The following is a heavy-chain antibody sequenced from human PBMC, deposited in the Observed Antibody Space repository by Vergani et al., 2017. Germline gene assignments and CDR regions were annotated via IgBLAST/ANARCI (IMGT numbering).Heavy chain of an antibody. Sequence: EVQLVQSGAEVKKPGESLKISCQGSGYSITNYWIAWVRQRPGKGLEWMGIIYAGDSDVRYSPSFQGQVTMSVDKSLSTAYLQWSSLKASDTATYYCAKTHDFSSLYSSYNWFDPWGQGILVTVTS. D-gene: IGHD3-3*01. CDR2: IYAGDSDV. V-gene: IGHV5-51*03. CDR1: GYSITNYW. CDR3: AKTHDFSSLYSSYNWFDP. J-gene: IGHJ5*02.